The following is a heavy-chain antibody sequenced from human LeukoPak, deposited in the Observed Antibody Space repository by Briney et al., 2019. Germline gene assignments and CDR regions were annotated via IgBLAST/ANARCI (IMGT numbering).Heavy chain of an antibody. V-gene: IGHV4-59*01. Sequence: SETLSLTCTVSGGSISSYYWSWIRQPPGKGLEWIGYIYYSGSTNYNPSLKSRVTISVDTSKNQFSLKLSSVTAADTAVYYCARGANYYDSSGYLSPPPFDYWGQGTLVTVSS. J-gene: IGHJ4*02. CDR2: IYYSGST. CDR3: ARGANYYDSSGYLSPPPFDY. D-gene: IGHD3-22*01. CDR1: GGSISSYY.